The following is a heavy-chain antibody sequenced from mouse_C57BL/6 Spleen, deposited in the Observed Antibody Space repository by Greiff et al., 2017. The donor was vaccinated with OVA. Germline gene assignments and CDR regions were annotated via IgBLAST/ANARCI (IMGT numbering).Heavy chain of an antibody. Sequence: VQLQQSGAELVRPGSSVKLSCKASGYTFTSYWMHWVKQRPIQGLEWIGNIDPSDSETHYNQKFKDKATLTVDKSSSTAYMQLSSLTSEDSAVYYCARMGTTWYFDVWGTGTTVTVSS. V-gene: IGHV1-52*01. CDR1: GYTFTSYW. D-gene: IGHD2-3*01. CDR3: ARMGTTWYFDV. CDR2: IDPSDSET. J-gene: IGHJ1*03.